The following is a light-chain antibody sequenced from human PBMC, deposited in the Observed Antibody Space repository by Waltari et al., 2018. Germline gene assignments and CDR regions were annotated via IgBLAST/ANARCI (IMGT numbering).Light chain of an antibody. J-gene: IGLJ1*01. V-gene: IGLV2-18*02. Sequence: QSALTQPPSVSGSPGQSVTIPCTGTSSDVGSHYRVPWYKQPPGTAPKLMIYAVSNRPSGVPDRFSGSRSGNTASLTISGLQAEDEADYYCGSYTSSSTFVFGTGTKVTVL. CDR3: GSYTSSSTFV. CDR1: SSDVGSHYR. CDR2: AVS.